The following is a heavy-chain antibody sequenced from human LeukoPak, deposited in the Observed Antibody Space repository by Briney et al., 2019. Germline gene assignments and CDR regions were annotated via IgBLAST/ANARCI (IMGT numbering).Heavy chain of an antibody. D-gene: IGHD2-15*01. Sequence: SETLSLTCTVSGDSTSSYYWSWIRQPPGKGLEWIGYIYYSGSTYYNPSLKSRVTISVDTSKNQFSLKVTSVTAADTALYYCARVVASTSIDSWGQGILVTVSS. CDR2: IYYSGST. V-gene: IGHV4-59*04. CDR3: ARVVASTSIDS. J-gene: IGHJ4*02. CDR1: GDSTSSYY.